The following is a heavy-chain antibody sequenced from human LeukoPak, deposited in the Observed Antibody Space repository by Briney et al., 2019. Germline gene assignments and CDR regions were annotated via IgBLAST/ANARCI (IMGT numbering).Heavy chain of an antibody. CDR1: GFTFSSNY. Sequence: GGSLRLSCAASGFTFSSNYMSWVRQAPGKGLEWVANIKEDGSEKYYVDSLKGRFTISRDNGKNSLYLQMSSLRAEDTAVYYCARIGLRSYGRFYFDFFGQGTLVTVSS. J-gene: IGHJ4*02. V-gene: IGHV3-7*01. D-gene: IGHD4-17*01. CDR2: IKEDGSEK. CDR3: ARIGLRSYGRFYFDF.